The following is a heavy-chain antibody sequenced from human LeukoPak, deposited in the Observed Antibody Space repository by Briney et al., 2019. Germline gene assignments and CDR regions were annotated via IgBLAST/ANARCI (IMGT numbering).Heavy chain of an antibody. J-gene: IGHJ4*02. CDR3: ARSGGGTLYYGSETSLGY. V-gene: IGHV3-64*01. D-gene: IGHD3-10*01. CDR1: GFTFGNYA. Sequence: GGSLRLSCAASGFTFGNYAMHWVRQAPGKGLEYVSAISSNGGSTYYANSVKGRFTISRDNSKNTLYLQMGSLRAEDMAVYYCARSGGGTLYYGSETSLGYWGQGTLVTVSS. CDR2: ISSNGGST.